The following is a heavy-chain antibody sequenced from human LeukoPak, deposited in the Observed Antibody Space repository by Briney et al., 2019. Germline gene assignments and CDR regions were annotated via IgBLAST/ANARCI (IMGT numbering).Heavy chain of an antibody. CDR2: ISESGGET. CDR1: GFIFNNYA. D-gene: IGHD1-26*01. CDR3: AKDLEGNYYENYDAFDI. Sequence: PGGSLRLSCAASGFIFNNYAMSWVRQAPGKGLEWVSAISESGGETYHADSVKGRFTISRDNSKNTLYLQMYSLRAEDTAVYYCAKDLEGNYYENYDAFDIWGQGTMVTVSS. V-gene: IGHV3-23*01. J-gene: IGHJ3*02.